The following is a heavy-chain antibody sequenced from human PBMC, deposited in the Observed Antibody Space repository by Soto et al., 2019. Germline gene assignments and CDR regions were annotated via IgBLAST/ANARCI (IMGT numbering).Heavy chain of an antibody. Sequence: GGSLRLSCAASGFIFSTYSMNWVRQAPGKGPEWVSSISSSGSYIYYADSVQGRFTISRDNAKNSLYLQMSGLRVEDTAVYYCARGPQVTVAGTGDYWGQGTLVTVSS. CDR3: ARGPQVTVAGTGDY. D-gene: IGHD6-19*01. V-gene: IGHV3-21*01. CDR2: ISSSGSYI. CDR1: GFIFSTYS. J-gene: IGHJ4*02.